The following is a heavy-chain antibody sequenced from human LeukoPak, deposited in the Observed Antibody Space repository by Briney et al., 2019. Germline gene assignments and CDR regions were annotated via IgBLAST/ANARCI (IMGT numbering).Heavy chain of an antibody. Sequence: SETLSLTCTVSGGSISSYYWSWIRQPAGKGLEWIGRIYTSGSNNYNPSLKSRVTMSVDTSKNQFSLKLSSVTAADTAVYYCARGVVPAAPYNWFDPWGQGTLVTVSS. CDR3: ARGVVPAAPYNWFDP. D-gene: IGHD2-2*01. CDR1: GGSISSYY. J-gene: IGHJ5*02. V-gene: IGHV4-4*07. CDR2: IYTSGSN.